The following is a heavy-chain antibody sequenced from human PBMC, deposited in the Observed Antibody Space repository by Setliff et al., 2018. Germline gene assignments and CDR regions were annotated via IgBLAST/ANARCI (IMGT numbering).Heavy chain of an antibody. V-gene: IGHV3-23*01. Sequence: TGGSLRLSCVTSGFAFTSYDMTWVRQAPGKGLEWVASINNGGVSADYTDSVKGRFTISRDNSRNTLYLQMKSLRAEDTAIYYCATSTITTYYFDYWGHGTLVTVSS. CDR3: ATSTITTYYFDY. CDR1: GFAFTSYD. D-gene: IGHD4-4*01. J-gene: IGHJ4*01. CDR2: INNGGVSA.